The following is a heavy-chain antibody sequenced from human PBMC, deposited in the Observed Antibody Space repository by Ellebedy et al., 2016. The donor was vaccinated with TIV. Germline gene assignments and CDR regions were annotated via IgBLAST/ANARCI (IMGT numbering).Heavy chain of an antibody. D-gene: IGHD6-19*01. CDR1: GFSFSNYG. V-gene: IGHV3-30*02. CDR3: TRETNPSPGAVAGTGFDC. J-gene: IGHJ4*02. CDR2: KRFDGRNE. Sequence: PGGSLRLSCVASGFSFSNYGMHWVRQAPGKGLEWVAFKRFDGRNEYKGNSVKGRFFISKDVSKNTLFPQMNRLRAEDTATYDCTRETNPSPGAVAGTGFDCWGQGALVIVSS.